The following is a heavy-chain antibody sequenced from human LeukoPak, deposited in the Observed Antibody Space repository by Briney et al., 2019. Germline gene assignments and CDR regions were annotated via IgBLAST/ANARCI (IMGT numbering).Heavy chain of an antibody. CDR3: ARHSLNIAAAGKEFDY. CDR2: INHSGST. CDR1: GGSFSGYY. J-gene: IGHJ4*02. Sequence: NSSETLSLTCAVYGGSFSGYYWSWIRQPPGKGLEWIGEINHSGSTNYNPSLKSRVTISVDTSKNQFSLKLSSVTAADTAVYYCARHSLNIAAAGKEFDYWGQGILVTVSS. V-gene: IGHV4-34*01. D-gene: IGHD6-13*01.